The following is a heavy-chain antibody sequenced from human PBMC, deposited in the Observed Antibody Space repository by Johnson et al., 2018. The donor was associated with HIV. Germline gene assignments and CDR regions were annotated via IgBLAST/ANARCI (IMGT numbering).Heavy chain of an antibody. V-gene: IGHV3-66*03. J-gene: IGHJ3*02. CDR2: SGSGGST. D-gene: IGHD3-22*01. CDR3: ARDRGNYYDSSGYYGLGAFDI. Sequence: VQLVESGGGLIQPGGSLRLSCAASGFTVSTNYMSWVRQAPGKGLEWVSAISGSGGSTYYADSVKGRFTISRDNSKNTLYLQMNSLRAEATAVYYCARDRGNYYDSSGYYGLGAFDIWGQGTMATVSS. CDR1: GFTVSTNY.